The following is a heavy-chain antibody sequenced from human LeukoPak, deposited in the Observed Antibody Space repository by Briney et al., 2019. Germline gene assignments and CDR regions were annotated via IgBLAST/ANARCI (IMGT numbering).Heavy chain of an antibody. V-gene: IGHV1-69*05. J-gene: IGHJ6*03. CDR2: IIPIFGTA. Sequence: ASVKVSRKASGDTFRNYAISWVRQAPGQGLEWMGRIIPIFGTANYAQKLQGRVTMTTDTSTSTAYVELRSLRSDDTAVYYCARRGLSDFYYSYMDVWGKGTTVTVSS. CDR3: ARRGLSDFYYSYMDV. D-gene: IGHD3-16*01. CDR1: GDTFRNYA.